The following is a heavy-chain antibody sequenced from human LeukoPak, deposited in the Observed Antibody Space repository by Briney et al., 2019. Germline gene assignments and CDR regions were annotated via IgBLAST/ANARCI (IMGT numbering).Heavy chain of an antibody. Sequence: PGGSLRLSCAASGFTFDDYAMHWVRQAPGKGLEWVSGISWNSGSIGYADSVEGRFTISRDNAKNSLYLQMNSLRAEDTALYYCAKDSIAAAEDAFDIWGQGTMVTVSS. J-gene: IGHJ3*02. D-gene: IGHD6-13*01. CDR3: AKDSIAAAEDAFDI. V-gene: IGHV3-9*01. CDR2: ISWNSGSI. CDR1: GFTFDDYA.